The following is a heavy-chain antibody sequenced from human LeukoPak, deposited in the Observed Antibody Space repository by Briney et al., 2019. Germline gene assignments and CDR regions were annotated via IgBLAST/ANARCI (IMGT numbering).Heavy chain of an antibody. V-gene: IGHV3-23*01. CDR3: AKAPVTSCRGAYCYPFDS. CDR1: GFTFTTYA. CDR2: ISGSGDST. D-gene: IGHD2-21*01. Sequence: PGGSLRLSCAASGFTFTTYAMSWVRQAPGKGLEWVSVISGSGDSTYYADSVKGRFTISRDNSKNTLYLQMNSLRAEDAAVYFCAKAPVTSCRGAYCYPFDSWGQGTLVTVSS. J-gene: IGHJ4*02.